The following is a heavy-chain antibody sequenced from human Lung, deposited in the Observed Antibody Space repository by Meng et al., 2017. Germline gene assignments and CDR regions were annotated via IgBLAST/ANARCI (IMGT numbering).Heavy chain of an antibody. J-gene: IGHJ4*03. V-gene: IGHV1-46*01. CDR1: GFTFTTYF. Sequence: QVHLVQSGAEVKKPGVSLKPSCETSGFTFTTYFLHWLRQAPGQGLQWMGLLNPNGDVTTYSPRFQGRITLTGDTSTSTLYMELSSLTSDETAVYYCAREMPMTCYFDQWGQGTLVTVSS. CDR2: LNPNGDVT. CDR3: AREMPMTCYFDQ. D-gene: IGHD3-22*01.